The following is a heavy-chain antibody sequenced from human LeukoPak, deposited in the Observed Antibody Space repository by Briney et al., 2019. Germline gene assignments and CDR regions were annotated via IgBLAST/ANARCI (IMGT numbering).Heavy chain of an antibody. CDR1: GLTFSNYD. Sequence: GGSLRLSCAASGLTFSNYDMNWVRQAPGKGLEWVSYISNRGTTVYHADSVKGRFTISRDNAKNSVSLQLDSLRAEDTAIYYCAKGDGYSSPWYFDLWGQGTLVTVSS. J-gene: IGHJ4*02. CDR3: AKGDGYSSPWYFDL. V-gene: IGHV3-48*03. D-gene: IGHD5-18*01. CDR2: ISNRGTTV.